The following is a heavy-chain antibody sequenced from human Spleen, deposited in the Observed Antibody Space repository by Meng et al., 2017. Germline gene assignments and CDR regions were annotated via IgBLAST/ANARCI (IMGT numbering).Heavy chain of an antibody. Sequence: SQTLSLTCTVSSGSISSNNYYWGWVRHPPGKGLEWIANIYYGGNTYYNPSLKSRVTISLDTSKNQFSLNINPVTAADTAVYYWPRTMPVPGTPVDWLDPWGQGTLVTVSS. CDR2: IYYGGNT. CDR3: PRTMPVPGTPVDWLDP. V-gene: IGHV4-39*07. J-gene: IGHJ5*02. D-gene: IGHD2-2*01. CDR1: SGSISSNNYY.